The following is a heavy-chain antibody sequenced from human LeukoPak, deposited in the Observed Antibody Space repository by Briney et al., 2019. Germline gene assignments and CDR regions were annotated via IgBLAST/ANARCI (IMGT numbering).Heavy chain of an antibody. CDR2: IKQDGSEK. J-gene: IGHJ4*02. CDR3: ARGQRD. Sequence: TGGPLRLSCAASGVTFNSYLMSWVRQAPGKGLEWVANIKQDGSEKYYVASVKGRFTISRDNAKNSLYLQMNSLRAEDTAVYYCARGQRDWGQGTLVTVSS. D-gene: IGHD6-25*01. CDR1: GVTFNSYL. V-gene: IGHV3-7*01.